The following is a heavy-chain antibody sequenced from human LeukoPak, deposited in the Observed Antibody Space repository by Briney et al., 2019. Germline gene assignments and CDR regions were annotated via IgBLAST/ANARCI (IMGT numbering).Heavy chain of an antibody. Sequence: SETLSLTCTVSGGSISSYYWSWIRQPPGKGLEWIGYIYYSGSTNYNPSLKSRVTISVDTSKNQFSLKLSSVTAADTAVYYCARAVDTDGMDVWGQGTTVTVS. V-gene: IGHV4-59*01. D-gene: IGHD5-18*01. CDR3: ARAVDTDGMDV. J-gene: IGHJ6*02. CDR1: GGSISSYY. CDR2: IYYSGST.